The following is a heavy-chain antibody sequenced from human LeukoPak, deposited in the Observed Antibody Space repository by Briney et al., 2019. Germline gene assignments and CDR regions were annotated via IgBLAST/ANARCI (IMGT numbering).Heavy chain of an antibody. Sequence: GASVKVSCKASGYTFTNYNIHWVRQAPGQGLEWMGIINPSGGSTSYAQKFQGRVTMTRDTSTSTVYMELSSLRSEDTAVYYCARYIYGYLHYWGQGTLVTVSP. CDR3: ARYIYGYLHY. J-gene: IGHJ4*02. D-gene: IGHD5-18*01. CDR2: INPSGGST. V-gene: IGHV1-46*01. CDR1: GYTFTNYN.